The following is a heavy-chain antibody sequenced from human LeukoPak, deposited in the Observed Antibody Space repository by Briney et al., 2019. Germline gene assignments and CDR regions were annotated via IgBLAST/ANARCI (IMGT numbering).Heavy chain of an antibody. J-gene: IGHJ6*02. CDR3: AKDAADYYGMDV. Sequence: GGSLRLSCAASGFTFSNYWMCWFRQAPGKGLEWVAKIKEDGSEGYYVDSVRGRFTISRDNAKNSLYLQMNSLRAEDTAVYYCAKDAADYYGMDVWAKGPRSPSP. CDR1: GFTFSNYW. CDR2: IKEDGSEG. D-gene: IGHD6-25*01. V-gene: IGHV3-7*01.